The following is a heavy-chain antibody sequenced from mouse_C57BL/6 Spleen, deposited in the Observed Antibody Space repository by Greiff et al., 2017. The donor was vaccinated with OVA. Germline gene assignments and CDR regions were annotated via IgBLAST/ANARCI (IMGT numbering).Heavy chain of an antibody. CDR3: ARPADGSSYRYYFDY. Sequence: QVQLQQSGAELVKPGASVKLSCKASGYTFTEYTIHWVKQRSGQGLEWIGWFYPGSGSIKYNEKFKDKATLTADTSSSTVYMELSRLTSEDTAVYFCARPADGSSYRYYFDYWGQGTTLTVSS. CDR2: FYPGSGSI. D-gene: IGHD1-1*01. CDR1: GYTFTEYT. V-gene: IGHV1-62-2*01. J-gene: IGHJ2*01.